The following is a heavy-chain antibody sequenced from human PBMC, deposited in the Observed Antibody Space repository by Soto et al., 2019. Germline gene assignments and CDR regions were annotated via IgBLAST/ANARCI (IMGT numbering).Heavy chain of an antibody. CDR2: IYYSGST. V-gene: IGHV4-59*08. J-gene: IGHJ4*02. CDR3: SRHGTNYDILTGYYTLTYYFDY. Sequence: SETLSLTCTVSGGSISSYYWSWIRQPPGKGLEWIGYIYYSGSTNYNPSHKSRDTISVDTSKNQLSLKLSSVTAADTAVYYCSRHGTNYDILTGYYTLTYYFDYWGRGTLVTVSS. CDR1: GGSISSYY. D-gene: IGHD3-9*01.